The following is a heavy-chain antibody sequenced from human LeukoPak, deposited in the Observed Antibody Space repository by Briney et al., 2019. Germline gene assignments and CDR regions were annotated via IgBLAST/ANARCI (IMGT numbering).Heavy chain of an antibody. V-gene: IGHV4-59*01. CDR2: IYYSGST. J-gene: IGHJ4*02. D-gene: IGHD6-19*01. CDR1: AGSISDYY. CDR3: ARDMGSVAGHDN. Sequence: SPSETLSLTCTVSAGSISDYYWSWIRQPPGKGLQWIGYIYYSGSTHYNPSLKSRVTISVDTSRKQFSLKLTSVTAADTAVYYCARDMGSVAGHDNWGQGTLVTVSS.